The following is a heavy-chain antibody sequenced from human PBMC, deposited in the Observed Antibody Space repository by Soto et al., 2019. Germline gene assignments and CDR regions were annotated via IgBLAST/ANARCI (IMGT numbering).Heavy chain of an antibody. V-gene: IGHV4-38-2*01. CDR2: IYHSGST. Sequence: FLTCAVSGYSISSGYYWGWIRRTPGKGLEWIASIYHSGSTYYNPSLKSRVTISVDTSKNQFSLKLTSVTAADTAVYYRARGAATVTPGWFDPWGQGIMVTVSS. CDR3: ARGAATVTPGWFDP. CDR1: GYSISSGYY. D-gene: IGHD4-17*01. J-gene: IGHJ5*02.